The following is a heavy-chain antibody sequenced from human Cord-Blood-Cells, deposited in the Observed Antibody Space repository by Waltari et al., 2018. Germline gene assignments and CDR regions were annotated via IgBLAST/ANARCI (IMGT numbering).Heavy chain of an antibody. CDR3: AKINGDLDY. J-gene: IGHJ4*02. D-gene: IGHD4-17*01. V-gene: IGHV3-23*01. Sequence: EVQLLESGGGLVQPGGSLRLSCAASGSPFSSYAISWVRQAPGKGLEWVSAISGSGGGTYYADSVKGRFTISRDNSKNTLYLQMNSLRAEDTAVYYCAKINGDLDYWGQGTLVTVSS. CDR2: ISGSGGGT. CDR1: GSPFSSYA.